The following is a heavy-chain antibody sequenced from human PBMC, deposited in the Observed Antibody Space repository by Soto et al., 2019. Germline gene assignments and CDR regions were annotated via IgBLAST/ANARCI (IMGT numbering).Heavy chain of an antibody. CDR2: ISYDGSNK. CDR1: GFTFSSYG. Sequence: QVQLVESGGGVVQPGRSLRLSCAASGFTFSSYGMHWVRQAPGKGLEWVAVISYDGSNKYYADSVKGRFTISRDNSKNTLYLQMNSLRAEDTAVYHCATLSSSWYGVYGYYGMDLWGQWTPVTVSS. V-gene: IGHV3-30*03. CDR3: ATLSSSWYGVYGYYGMDL. D-gene: IGHD6-13*01. J-gene: IGHJ6*02.